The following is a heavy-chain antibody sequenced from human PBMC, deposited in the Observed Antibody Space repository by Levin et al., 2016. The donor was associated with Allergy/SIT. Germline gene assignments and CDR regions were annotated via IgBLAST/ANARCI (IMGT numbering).Heavy chain of an antibody. CDR2: IKQDGSEK. CDR1: GFTFSSYW. CDR3: ARDRLGFLEWLSGPLDY. V-gene: IGHV3-7*01. J-gene: IGHJ4*02. D-gene: IGHD3-3*01. Sequence: GESLKISCAASGFTFSSYWMHWVRQAPGKGLEWVANIKQDGSEKYYVDSVKGRFTISRDNAKNSLYLQMNSLRAEDTAVYYCARDRLGFLEWLSGPLDYWGQGTLVTVSS.